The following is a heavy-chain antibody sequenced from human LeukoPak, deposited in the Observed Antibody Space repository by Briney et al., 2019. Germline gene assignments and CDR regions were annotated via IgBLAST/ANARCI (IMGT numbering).Heavy chain of an antibody. CDR1: GYIFTPHH. CDR2: VSAANNP. CDR3: AMSVEMPPIPSFDY. Sequence: ASVTVSRTTSGYIFTPHHIHWMRQAPGQGLELLGWVSAANNPEYSQKFQGRVVITRVASATTSYLELNSLRSEDTAVYYCAMSVEMPPIPSFDYWGQGTLVTVSS. D-gene: IGHD5-24*01. J-gene: IGHJ4*02. V-gene: IGHV1-3*01.